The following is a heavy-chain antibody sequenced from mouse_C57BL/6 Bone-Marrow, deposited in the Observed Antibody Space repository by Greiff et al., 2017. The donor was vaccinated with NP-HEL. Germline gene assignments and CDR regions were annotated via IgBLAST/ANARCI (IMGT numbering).Heavy chain of an antibody. CDR2: IDPSDSYT. Sequence: QVQLQQPGAELVRPGTSVKLSCKASGYTFTSYWMHWVKQRPGQGLEWIGVIDPSDSYTNYNQKFKGKATLTVDTSSSTAYMQLSSLTSEDSAVYYCASPCYYYGSSLFDYWGQGTTLTVSS. J-gene: IGHJ2*01. CDR1: GYTFTSYW. D-gene: IGHD1-1*01. V-gene: IGHV1-59*01. CDR3: ASPCYYYGSSLFDY.